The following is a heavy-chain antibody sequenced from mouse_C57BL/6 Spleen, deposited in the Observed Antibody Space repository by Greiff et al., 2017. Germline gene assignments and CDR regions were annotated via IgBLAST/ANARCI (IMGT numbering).Heavy chain of an antibody. V-gene: IGHV1-53*01. CDR2: INPSNGGT. J-gene: IGHJ4*01. D-gene: IGHD4-1*01. CDR3: ARWDFPYYYAMDD. Sequence: QVQLQQPGTELVKPGASVKLSCKASGYTFTSYWMHWVKQRPGQGLEWIGNINPSNGGTNYNEKFKSKATLTVDKSSSTAYMQLSSLTSEDSAVXYCARWDFPYYYAMDDWGQGTSVTVSS. CDR1: GYTFTSYW.